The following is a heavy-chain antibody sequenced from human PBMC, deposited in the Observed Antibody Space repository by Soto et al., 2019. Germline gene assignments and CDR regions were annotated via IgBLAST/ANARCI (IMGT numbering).Heavy chain of an antibody. Sequence: GGSLRLSCAGSGFTFSNHWINWVRQAPGKGXXWVXNXXXXXSXXXYVDSVKGRFTISRDNAKNSLYLQMNSLRAEDTAVYYCARARGVDSWGQGTLVTASS. CDR3: ARARGVDS. CDR2: XXXXXSXX. V-gene: IGHV3-7*03. CDR1: GFTFSNHW. J-gene: IGHJ5*01. D-gene: IGHD3-16*01.